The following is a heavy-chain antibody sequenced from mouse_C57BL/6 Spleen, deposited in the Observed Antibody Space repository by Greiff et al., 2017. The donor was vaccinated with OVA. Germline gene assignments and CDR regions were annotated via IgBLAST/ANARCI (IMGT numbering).Heavy chain of an antibody. CDR1: GYTFTSYW. CDR2: IDPSDSET. D-gene: IGHD1-1*01. J-gene: IGHJ2*01. CDR3: ARGIFDYHGDY. V-gene: IGHV1-52*01. Sequence: VQLQQPGAELVRPGSSVKLSCKASGYTFTSYWMHWVKQRPIQGLEWIGNIDPSDSETHYNQKFKDKATLTVDKSSSTAYMQLSSLTSEDSAVYYCARGIFDYHGDYWGQGTTLTVST.